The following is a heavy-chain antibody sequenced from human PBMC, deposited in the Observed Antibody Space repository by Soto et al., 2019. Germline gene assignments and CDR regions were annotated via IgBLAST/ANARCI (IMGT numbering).Heavy chain of an antibody. Sequence: SETLSHTCSVSGASIRSYYWHWIRQPPGKGLEWIGYVYTSDYTRYSSSLKSRVTISVDTSKSQFYLRLNSVTAADTAVYYCASSAVHPGYFFYYNGIDGSGKGTTVTVSS. CDR3: ASSAVHPGYFFYYNGIDG. V-gene: IGHV4-4*08. J-gene: IGHJ6*04. CDR2: VYTSDYT. D-gene: IGHD6-13*01. CDR1: GASIRSYY.